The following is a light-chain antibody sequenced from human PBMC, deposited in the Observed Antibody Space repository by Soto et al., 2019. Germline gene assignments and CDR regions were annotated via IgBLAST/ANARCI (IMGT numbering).Light chain of an antibody. J-gene: IGKJ3*01. CDR2: GAS. Sequence: PGERVTLSCRASQSASSSYLTWYQQKPGQAPRLLIYGASTRATSIPARFSGSGSGTDFTLTLSSLQPEDFAVYYCQQDYTRFTFGPGTKVDIK. CDR1: QSASSSY. CDR3: QQDYTRFT. V-gene: IGKV3D-7*01.